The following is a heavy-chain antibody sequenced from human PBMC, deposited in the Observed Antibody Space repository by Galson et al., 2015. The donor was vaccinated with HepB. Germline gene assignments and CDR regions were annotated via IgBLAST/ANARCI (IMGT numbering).Heavy chain of an antibody. CDR2: TYYRSKWYY. J-gene: IGHJ3*02. V-gene: IGHV6-1*01. D-gene: IGHD1-26*01. CDR3: ARDRGSSGFDI. Sequence: CAISGDSVSSHSVAWNWIRQSPSRGLEWLGKTYYRSKWYYDYAVSVKSRITIKPDTSKNQFSLQLNSVTPEDTAVYYCARDRGSSGFDIWGQGTMVTVSS. CDR1: GDSVSSHSVA.